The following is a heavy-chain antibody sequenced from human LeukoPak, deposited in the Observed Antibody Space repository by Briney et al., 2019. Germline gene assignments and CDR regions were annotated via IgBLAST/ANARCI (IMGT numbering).Heavy chain of an antibody. D-gene: IGHD3-22*01. CDR1: GGSISSSSYY. J-gene: IGHJ4*02. V-gene: IGHV4-39*01. CDR3: ARSVYYDSSGYYDELVGYFDY. Sequence: PSETLSLTCTVSGGSISSSSYYWGWIREPPGKGLEWIGSIYYSGSTYYNPSLESRFTISVDTSKNQFSLKLSSVTAADTAVYYCARSVYYDSSGYYDELVGYFDYWGQGTLVTVSS. CDR2: IYYSGST.